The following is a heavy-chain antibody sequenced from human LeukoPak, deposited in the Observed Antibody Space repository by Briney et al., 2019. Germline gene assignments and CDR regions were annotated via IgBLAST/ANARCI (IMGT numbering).Heavy chain of an antibody. Sequence: ASVKVSCKASGYTFTDYFMHWVRQATGQGLEWMGWMNPNSGNTGYAQKFQGRVTMTRNTSISTAYMELSSLRSEDTAVYYCARGITMVRGVENWFDPWGQGTLVTVSS. V-gene: IGHV1-8*02. CDR1: GYTFTDYF. D-gene: IGHD3-10*01. CDR3: ARGITMVRGVENWFDP. J-gene: IGHJ5*02. CDR2: MNPNSGNT.